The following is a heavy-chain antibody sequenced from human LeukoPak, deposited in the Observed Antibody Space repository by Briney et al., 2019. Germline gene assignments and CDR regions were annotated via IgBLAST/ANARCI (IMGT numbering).Heavy chain of an antibody. D-gene: IGHD6-13*01. V-gene: IGHV3-20*04. CDR1: GFTFDNYG. J-gene: IGHJ4*02. Sequence: PGGSLRLSCAASGFTFDNYGMSWVRQAPGKGLEWVSGINWNGGSTGYADSVKGRFTISRDNSKNTLYLQMNSLRAEDTAVYYCAGGSRIADPFDYWGQGTLVTVSS. CDR3: AGGSRIADPFDY. CDR2: INWNGGST.